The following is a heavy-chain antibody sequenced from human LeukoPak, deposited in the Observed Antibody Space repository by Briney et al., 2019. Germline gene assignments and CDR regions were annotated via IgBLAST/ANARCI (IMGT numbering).Heavy chain of an antibody. D-gene: IGHD2-2*01. CDR2: IHYSGST. Sequence: PSETLSLTCTVSGGPISSYYWSWIRQPPGKGLEWIGYIHYSGSTNYNPSLKSRVIISVDTSKNQFSLKLNSVTAADTAVYYCATGGYCSSTSCYGPRWFDPWGQGTLVTASS. V-gene: IGHV4-59*01. CDR1: GGPISSYY. CDR3: ATGGYCSSTSCYGPRWFDP. J-gene: IGHJ5*02.